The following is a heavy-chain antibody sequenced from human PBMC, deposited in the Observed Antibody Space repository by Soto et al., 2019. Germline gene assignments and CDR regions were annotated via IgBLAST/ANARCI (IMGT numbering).Heavy chain of an antibody. CDR1: GGSFSGYY. Sequence: QVQLQQWGAGLLKPSETLSLTCAVYGGSFSGYYWSWIRQPPGKGLEWIGEINHSGSTNYNPSLKSRDTISVDTSKNQFSLKLSSVTAADTAVYYCARWKPSVRGVPLPGDPWGQGTLVTVSS. V-gene: IGHV4-34*01. CDR3: ARWKPSVRGVPLPGDP. D-gene: IGHD3-10*01. CDR2: INHSGST. J-gene: IGHJ5*02.